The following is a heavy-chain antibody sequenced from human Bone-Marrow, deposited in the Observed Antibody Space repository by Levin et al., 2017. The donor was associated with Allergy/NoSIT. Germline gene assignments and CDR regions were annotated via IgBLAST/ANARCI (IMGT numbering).Heavy chain of an antibody. CDR1: GFDFSPYS. CDR3: VRENFWAFDV. J-gene: IGHJ3*01. Sequence: AASVKVSCSASGFDFSPYSMNWVRQAPGRGLEWIAHISGSGIFTYYADSVKGRLTISRDNAQSSLYLQMNSLRDDDTAVYYCVRENFWAFDVWGQGTVVTVSS. V-gene: IGHV3-21*05. CDR2: ISGSGIFT.